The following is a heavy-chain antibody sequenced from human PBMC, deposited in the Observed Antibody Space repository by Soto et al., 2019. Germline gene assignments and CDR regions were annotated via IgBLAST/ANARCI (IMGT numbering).Heavy chain of an antibody. CDR3: AKDSPTVFFDY. CDR2: ISYDGSNK. J-gene: IGHJ4*02. CDR1: GFTFSSYG. V-gene: IGHV3-30*18. D-gene: IGHD4-17*01. Sequence: PGGSLRLSCAASGFTFSSYGMHWVRQAPGKGLEWVAVISYDGSNKYYADSVKGRFTISRDNSKNTLYLQMNSLRAEDTAVYYCAKDSPTVFFDYWGQGTLVTV.